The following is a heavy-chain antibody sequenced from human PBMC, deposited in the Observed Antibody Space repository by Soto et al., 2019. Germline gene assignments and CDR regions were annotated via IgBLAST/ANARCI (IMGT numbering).Heavy chain of an antibody. D-gene: IGHD3-10*01. CDR1: GFTFSSYG. CDR2: ISYDGSNK. J-gene: IGHJ4*02. Sequence: GVSLRLSCAASGFTFSSYGMHWVRQAPGKGLEWVAVISYDGSNKYYADSVKGRFTISRDNSKNTLYLQMNSLRAEDTAVYYCANSMHGGVRGNVRWDDPVVFDSNLFDYWGQGTLVTVSS. CDR3: ANSMHGGVRGNVRWDDPVVFDSNLFDY. V-gene: IGHV3-30*18.